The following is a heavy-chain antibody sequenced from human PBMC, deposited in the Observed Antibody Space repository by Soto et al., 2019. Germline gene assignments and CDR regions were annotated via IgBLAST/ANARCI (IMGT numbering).Heavy chain of an antibody. CDR2: IYYSGST. CDR1: GGSISSSSYY. J-gene: IGHJ5*02. D-gene: IGHD3-10*01. Sequence: SETLSLTCTVSGGSISSSSYYWGWIRQPPGKGLEWIGSIYYSGSTYYNPSLKSRVTISVDTSKNQFSLKLSSVTAADTAVYYCARAWTPGGGSGSSWWFDPWGQGTLVTVSS. CDR3: ARAWTPGGGSGSSWWFDP. V-gene: IGHV4-39*07.